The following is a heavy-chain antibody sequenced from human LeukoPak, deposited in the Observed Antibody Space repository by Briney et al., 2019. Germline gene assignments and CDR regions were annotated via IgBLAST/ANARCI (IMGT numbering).Heavy chain of an antibody. CDR2: ISGDGGST. D-gene: IGHD5/OR15-5a*01. CDR3: VKAPLYELNYFDY. Sequence: GGSLRLSCAASGFTFDDYAMHWVRQAPGKGLEWVSLISGDGGSTYYADSVKGRFTISRDNSKNSLYLQMNSLRTEDTALYYCVKAPLYELNYFDYWGQGTLVTVSS. CDR1: GFTFDDYA. J-gene: IGHJ4*02. V-gene: IGHV3-43*02.